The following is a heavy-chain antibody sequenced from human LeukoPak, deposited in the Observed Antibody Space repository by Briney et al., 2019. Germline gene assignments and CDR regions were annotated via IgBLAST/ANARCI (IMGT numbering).Heavy chain of an antibody. CDR1: GGSISSYY. J-gene: IGHJ4*02. CDR3: ARGGDGDYEPPFDY. CDR2: IYTSGST. D-gene: IGHD4-17*01. Sequence: SETLSLTCTVSGGSISSYYWSWIRQPAGKGLEWIGRIYTSGSTNYNPSLKSRVTISVDTSKSQFSLKLSSVTAADTAVYYCARGGDGDYEPPFDYWGQGTLVTVSS. V-gene: IGHV4-4*07.